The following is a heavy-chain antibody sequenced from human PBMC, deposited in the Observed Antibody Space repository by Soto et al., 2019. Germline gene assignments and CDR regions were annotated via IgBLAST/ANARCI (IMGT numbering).Heavy chain of an antibody. J-gene: IGHJ4*02. V-gene: IGHV3-11*05. CDR3: ARDHHRYSGYDYVDY. CDR2: ISSSSSYT. Sequence: QVQLVESGGGLVKPGGSLRLSCAASGFTFSDYYMSWIGQAPGKGLEWVSYISSSSSYTNYADSVKGRFTISRDNAKNSLYLQMNSLRAEATAVHYCARDHHRYSGYDYVDYWGQGTLVTVSS. CDR1: GFTFSDYY. D-gene: IGHD5-12*01.